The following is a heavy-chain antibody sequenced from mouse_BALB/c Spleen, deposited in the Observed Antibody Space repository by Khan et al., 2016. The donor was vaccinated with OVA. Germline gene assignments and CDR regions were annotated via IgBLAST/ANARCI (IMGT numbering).Heavy chain of an antibody. D-gene: IGHD3-3*01. CDR2: IWVGST. CDR3: ARNRDGGSYWYFDV. V-gene: IGHV2-6-4*01. CDR1: GFSLSRYS. J-gene: IGHJ1*01. Sequence: QVQLKESGPGLVAPSQSLSITCTVSGFSLSRYSVHWVRQPPGKGLEWLGMIWVGSTDYNSALKSRLSISKDNSKSQVFLKMNSLQTDDTAMYYCARNRDGGSYWYFDVWGAGTTVTVSS.